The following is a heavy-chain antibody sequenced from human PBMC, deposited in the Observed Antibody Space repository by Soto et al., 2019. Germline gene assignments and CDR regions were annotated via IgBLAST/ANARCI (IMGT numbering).Heavy chain of an antibody. V-gene: IGHV4-59*01. J-gene: IGHJ4*02. CDR2: IYDSGST. CDR3: ARSRIEAAVFDY. Sequence: QVQLQESGPGLVKPSETLSLTCTVSGGSISSYYWSWIRQPPGKGLEWIGYIYDSGSTNYNPSLKSRVTISVDTSKNQFSLKLSSVTAADTAVYYCARSRIEAAVFDYWGQGTLVTVSS. CDR1: GGSISSYY. D-gene: IGHD6-13*01.